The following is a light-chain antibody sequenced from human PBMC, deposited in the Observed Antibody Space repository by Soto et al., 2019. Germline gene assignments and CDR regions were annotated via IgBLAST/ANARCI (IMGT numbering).Light chain of an antibody. J-gene: IGLJ2*01. CDR3: GTWDSSLSVGV. CDR2: DNN. V-gene: IGLV1-51*01. CDR1: SSNIGKSY. Sequence: QSVLTQPPSVSAAPGQKVTISCSGSSSNIGKSYVSWYQQLPGTAPKLLIYDNNKRPSGIPDRFSASKSGTSATLDITGLQTGDEADYYCGTWDSSLSVGVLGGGTKLTVL.